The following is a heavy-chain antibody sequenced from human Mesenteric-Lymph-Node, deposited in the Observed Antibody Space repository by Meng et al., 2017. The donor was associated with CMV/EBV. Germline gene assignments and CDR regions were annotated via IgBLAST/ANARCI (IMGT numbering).Heavy chain of an antibody. V-gene: IGHV7-4-1*02. J-gene: IGHJ2*01. Sequence: KASGYTFTGYAINWVRQAPGQGLEWMGWINTYTANPTYAQDFTGRFVFSLDTSVSTAYLQISSLKAEDTAVYYCARRTAAGAGWYFDLWGRGTLVTVSS. CDR1: GYTFTGYA. D-gene: IGHD6-13*01. CDR2: INTYTANP. CDR3: ARRTAAGAGWYFDL.